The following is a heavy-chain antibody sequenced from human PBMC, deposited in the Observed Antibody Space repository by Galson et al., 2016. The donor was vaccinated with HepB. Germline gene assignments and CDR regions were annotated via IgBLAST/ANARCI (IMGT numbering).Heavy chain of an antibody. J-gene: IGHJ6*03. V-gene: IGHV3-53*01. CDR2: IYSGGPT. D-gene: IGHD3-10*01. Sequence: SLRLSCAASGFSVSRNYMSWVRQAPGKGLEWVSLIYSGGPTYYADPVKGRFILSRDNYKNAPYLQMNRLRAEDTAVDYCATSQGSPDYYFYMDVWGKGTPVTVSS. CDR3: ATSQGSPDYYFYMDV. CDR1: GFSVSRNY.